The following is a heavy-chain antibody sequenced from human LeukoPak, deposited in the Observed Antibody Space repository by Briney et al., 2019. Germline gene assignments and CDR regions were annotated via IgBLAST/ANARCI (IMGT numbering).Heavy chain of an antibody. D-gene: IGHD3-10*01. CDR2: INHSGST. CDR1: GGSFSGYY. V-gene: IGHV4-34*01. CDR3: ASQQRGEWGKYFDY. J-gene: IGHJ4*02. Sequence: SETLSLTCAVYGGSFSGYYWSWIRQPPGKGLEWIGEINHSGSTNYNPSLKSRVTISVDASKNQFSLKLSSVTAADTAVYYCASQQRGEWGKYFDYWGQGTLVTVSS.